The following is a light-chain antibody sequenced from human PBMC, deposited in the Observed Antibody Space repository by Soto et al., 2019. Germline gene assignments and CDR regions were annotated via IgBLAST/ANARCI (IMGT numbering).Light chain of an antibody. CDR2: QDS. Sequence: SYELTQPPSVSVSPGQTASITCSGGKLGDKYACWYQQKPGQSPVLVSYQDSKRPSGIPERFSGSNSGNTATLTISGTQAMDEADYYCQAWDSSTGLYVFGTGTKVTVL. J-gene: IGLJ1*01. V-gene: IGLV3-1*01. CDR3: QAWDSSTGLYV. CDR1: KLGDKY.